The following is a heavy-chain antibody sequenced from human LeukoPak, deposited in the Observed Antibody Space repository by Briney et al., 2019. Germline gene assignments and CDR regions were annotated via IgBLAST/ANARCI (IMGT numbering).Heavy chain of an antibody. V-gene: IGHV3-21*04. Sequence: PGGSLRLSCAASGFTFSSYSMNWVRQAPGKGLEWVSSISSSSSYIYYADSVKGRFTISRDNAKNSLYLQMNSLRAEDTALYYCARAIHSSSWNHYYMDVWGKGTTVTVSS. CDR2: ISSSSSYI. CDR1: GFTFSSYS. J-gene: IGHJ6*03. CDR3: ARAIHSSSWNHYYMDV. D-gene: IGHD6-13*01.